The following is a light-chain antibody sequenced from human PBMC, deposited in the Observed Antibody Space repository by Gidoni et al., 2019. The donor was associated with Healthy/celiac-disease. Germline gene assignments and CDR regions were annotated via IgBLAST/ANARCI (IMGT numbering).Light chain of an antibody. V-gene: IGKV1-39*01. J-gene: IGKJ4*01. CDR2: AAS. CDR1: QSISSY. Sequence: DIQMLQPPTSLSASVGVSVTITFRASQSISSYLKWYQHKPGKAPKLLIYAASSLQSGVPSRFSGSGSGTDFTLTISSLQPEDFATYYCQQSYSTPLTFGGGTKVEIK. CDR3: QQSYSTPLT.